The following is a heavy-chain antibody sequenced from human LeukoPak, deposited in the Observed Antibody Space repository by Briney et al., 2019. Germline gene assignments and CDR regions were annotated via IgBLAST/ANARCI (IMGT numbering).Heavy chain of an antibody. D-gene: IGHD3-22*01. CDR1: GYSISSSCY. J-gene: IGHJ4*02. CDR2: IYYSGST. Sequence: SETLSLTCAVSGYSISSSCYWGWIRQPPGQGLEWIGSIYYSGSTYYNPSLKSRVTISVDTSKNQFSLKLSSVTAADTAVYYCARRYDSSGYYHDYWGQGTLVTVSS. V-gene: IGHV4-39*01. CDR3: ARRYDSSGYYHDY.